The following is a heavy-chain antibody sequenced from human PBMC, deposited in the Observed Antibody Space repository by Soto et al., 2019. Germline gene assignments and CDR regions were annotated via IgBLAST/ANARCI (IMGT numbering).Heavy chain of an antibody. Sequence: GASVKVSCKASGGTFSSYTISWVRQAPGQGLEWMGRIIPILGIANYAQKFQGRVTITADKSTSTAYMELSSLRSEDTAVYYCAREEGVTAMVTKGYYYYYYMDVWGKGTTVTVSS. CDR1: GGTFSSYT. J-gene: IGHJ6*03. CDR3: AREEGVTAMVTKGYYYYYYMDV. V-gene: IGHV1-69*04. D-gene: IGHD5-18*01. CDR2: IIPILGIA.